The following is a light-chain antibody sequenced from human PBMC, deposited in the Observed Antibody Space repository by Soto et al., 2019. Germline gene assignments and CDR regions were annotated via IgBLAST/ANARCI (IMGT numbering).Light chain of an antibody. V-gene: IGLV2-11*01. J-gene: IGLJ2*01. CDR1: RSDVGGYNY. CDR3: CSYAGIYGV. Sequence: QSALTQPRSVSGSPGQSVSISCTGTRSDVGGYNYVSWYQQYPGKAPKLLIYDVSKRPSGVPDRFSGSKSGNTASLTISGVQAEDEADYYCCSYAGIYGVFGGGTKLTVL. CDR2: DVS.